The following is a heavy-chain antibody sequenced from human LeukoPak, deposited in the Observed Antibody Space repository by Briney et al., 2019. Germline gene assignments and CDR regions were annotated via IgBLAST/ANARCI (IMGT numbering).Heavy chain of an antibody. Sequence: PGGSLRLSCAASGFTFDDYGMSWVRQAPGKGLEWVSGINWNGGSTGYADSVKGRFTISRDNAKNSLYLQMNSLRAEDTAVYYCARDEALRGSYYYYCYYYMDVWGKGTTVTVSS. V-gene: IGHV3-20*04. CDR1: GFTFDDYG. D-gene: IGHD1-26*01. CDR2: INWNGGST. CDR3: ARDEALRGSYYYYCYYYMDV. J-gene: IGHJ6*03.